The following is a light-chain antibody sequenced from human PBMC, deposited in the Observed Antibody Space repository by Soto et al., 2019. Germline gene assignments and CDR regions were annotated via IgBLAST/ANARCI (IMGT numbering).Light chain of an antibody. Sequence: EIVMTQSPATLSVSPGDTATLSCRASQSVSSNLAWYQQKPGRAPRLLIYGVSTRATGIPARFSGSGSETEFTLTISSLQSEDFAVYYCQQYNNWPPYTFGQGTKVDIK. J-gene: IGKJ2*01. CDR2: GVS. CDR3: QQYNNWPPYT. CDR1: QSVSSN. V-gene: IGKV3-15*01.